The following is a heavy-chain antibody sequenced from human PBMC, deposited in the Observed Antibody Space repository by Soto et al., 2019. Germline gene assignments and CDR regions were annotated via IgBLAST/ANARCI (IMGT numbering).Heavy chain of an antibody. CDR1: GFTFTSYA. CDR3: AKDRYSSGRRGGFDY. Sequence: EVQLFESGGGLVQPGGSLRLSCAASGFTFTSYAMSWLRQAPGKGLEWVSAMSGSGGRTNYADSVKGRFTISRDSSKNTLYLEMNSLKAEDTALYYCAKDRYSSGRRGGFDYWSQGTLVTVSS. V-gene: IGHV3-23*01. D-gene: IGHD6-19*01. CDR2: MSGSGGRT. J-gene: IGHJ4*02.